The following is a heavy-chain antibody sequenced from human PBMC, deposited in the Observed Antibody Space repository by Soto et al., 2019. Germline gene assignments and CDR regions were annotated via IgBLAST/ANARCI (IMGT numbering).Heavy chain of an antibody. CDR3: ARDDYYDSSGYYFYYYGMHV. CDR1: GFTFSSYG. CDR2: IWYDGSNK. Sequence: PGGSLRLSCAASGFTFSSYGMHWVRQAPGKGLEWVAVIWYDGSNKYYADSVKGRFTISRDNSKNTLYLQMNSLRAEDTAVYYCARDDYYDSSGYYFYYYGMHVWGQGTTVTVSS. D-gene: IGHD3-22*01. V-gene: IGHV3-33*01. J-gene: IGHJ6*02.